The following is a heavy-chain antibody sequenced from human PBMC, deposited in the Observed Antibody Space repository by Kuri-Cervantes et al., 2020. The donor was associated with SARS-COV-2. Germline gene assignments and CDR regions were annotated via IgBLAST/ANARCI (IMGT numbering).Heavy chain of an antibody. CDR2: IYYSGST. CDR3: ATVLMVYAIGGMDV. D-gene: IGHD2-8*01. V-gene: IGHV4-59*12. J-gene: IGHJ6*02. Sequence: SETLSLTCTVSGGSISSYYWSWIRQPPGKGLEWIGYIYYSGSTNYNPSLKSRVTISVDTSKNQFSLKLSPVTAADTAVYYCATVLMVYAIGGMDVWGQGTTVTVSS. CDR1: GGSISSYY.